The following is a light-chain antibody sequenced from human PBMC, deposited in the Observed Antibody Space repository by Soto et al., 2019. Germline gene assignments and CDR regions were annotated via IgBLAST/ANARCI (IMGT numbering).Light chain of an antibody. V-gene: IGKV1-5*01. CDR1: QTISNW. CDR3: QHYNSYSEA. CDR2: DAS. Sequence: DIQMTQSPSTLSASVGDRVTITCRASQTISNWLAWYQQKPGKAPKLLIYDASILESGVPSRFSGSGSGTEFTLTISGLQPDDFATYYCQHYNSYSEAFGQGTKVDI. J-gene: IGKJ1*01.